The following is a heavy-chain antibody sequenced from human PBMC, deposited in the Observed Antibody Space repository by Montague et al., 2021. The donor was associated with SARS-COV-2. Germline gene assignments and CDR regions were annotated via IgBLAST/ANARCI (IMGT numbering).Heavy chain of an antibody. V-gene: IGHV3-9*01. CDR1: GFTFGDYA. CDR2: LSWNSGSI. J-gene: IGHJ4*02. CDR3: AKTGGSGWDYYDSSGYYVN. Sequence: SLRLSGAASGFTFGDYAMHWVRQAPGKGLEWVSGLSWNSGSIAYSDSFXVLFTISRDNANNSLYLQMNSLRAEDTALYYCAKTGGSGWDYYDSSGYYVNWGQGTLVTVSS. D-gene: IGHD3-22*01.